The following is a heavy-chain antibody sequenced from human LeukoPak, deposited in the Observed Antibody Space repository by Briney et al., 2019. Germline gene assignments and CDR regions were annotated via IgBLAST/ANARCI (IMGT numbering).Heavy chain of an antibody. Sequence: SETLSLTCTVAGGSISSYYWSWIRQPAGKGLEWIGRIYTSGSTNYNPSLKRRVTMPVDTSKNQFSLKLSSVTAADTAVYYWARVGRGSYYPPFDYWGQGTLVTVSS. CDR3: ARVGRGSYYPPFDY. CDR1: GGSISSYY. CDR2: IYTSGST. V-gene: IGHV4-4*07. J-gene: IGHJ4*02. D-gene: IGHD1-26*01.